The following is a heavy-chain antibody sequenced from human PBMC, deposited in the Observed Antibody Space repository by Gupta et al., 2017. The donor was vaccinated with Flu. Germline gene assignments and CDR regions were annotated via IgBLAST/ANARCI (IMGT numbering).Heavy chain of an antibody. J-gene: IGHJ4*02. V-gene: IGHV1-18*01. CDR1: GYNFVDYG. CDR2: INPFNENT. CDR3: ASRAYFDH. Sequence: VHLVQSGAEVKKPGASVRVSCKPSGYNFVDYGVGWIRQAPGQGLEWMGWINPFNENTNVAQNSQGRLILSTQTSTATAYTELRSLTSDDTAVDDCASRAYFDHWGQGTLVTVSS.